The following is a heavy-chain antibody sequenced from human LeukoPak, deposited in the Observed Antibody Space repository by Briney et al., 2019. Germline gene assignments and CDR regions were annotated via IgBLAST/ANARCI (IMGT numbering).Heavy chain of an antibody. CDR2: ISGSGGST. CDR3: AKDCAGSSSCFDY. CDR1: GFTFSSYA. Sequence: GGSLRLSCAASGFTFSSYAMSWVRQAPGKGLEWVSAISGSGGSTYYADSVKGRFTISRDNSKNTLYLQMNSLRTEDTAVYYCAKDCAGSSSCFDYWGQGTLVTVSS. D-gene: IGHD6-6*01. J-gene: IGHJ4*02. V-gene: IGHV3-23*01.